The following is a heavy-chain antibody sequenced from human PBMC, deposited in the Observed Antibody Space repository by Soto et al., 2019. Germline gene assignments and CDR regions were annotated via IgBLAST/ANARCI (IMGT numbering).Heavy chain of an antibody. D-gene: IGHD4-17*01. CDR3: AREYDYGDYPGAFDI. CDR2: IYSGGST. V-gene: IGHV3-66*01. J-gene: IGHJ3*02. CDR1: GFTVSSNY. Sequence: PGGSLRLSCAASGFTVSSNYMSWVRQAPGKGLEWVSVIYSGGSTYYADSVKGRFTISRDNSKNTLYLQMNSLRAEDTAVYYCAREYDYGDYPGAFDIWGQGTMVTVSS.